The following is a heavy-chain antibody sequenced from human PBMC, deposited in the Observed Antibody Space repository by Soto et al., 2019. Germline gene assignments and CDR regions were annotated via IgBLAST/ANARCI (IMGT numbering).Heavy chain of an antibody. D-gene: IGHD6-6*01. CDR2: IYYSGST. CDR3: ARHGYSSSYFDY. J-gene: IGHJ4*02. Sequence: SETLSLTCTVSGGSISSSSYYWGWIRQPPGKGLEWIGSIYYSGSTYYNPSLKSRVTISVDTSKNQFSLKLSSVTAADTAVYYCARHGYSSSYFDYWGQGTLVTVSS. V-gene: IGHV4-39*01. CDR1: GGSISSSSYY.